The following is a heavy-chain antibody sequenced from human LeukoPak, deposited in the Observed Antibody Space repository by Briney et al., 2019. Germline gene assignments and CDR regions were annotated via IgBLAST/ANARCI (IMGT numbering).Heavy chain of an antibody. CDR3: ARDYYDSSGYYSY. CDR2: ISSSSSTI. Sequence: GGSLRLSCAASGFTFSSYSMNWVRQAPGKGLEWISYISSSSSTIDYADSVKGRFTISRDNAKNSLYLQMNSLRAEDTAVYYCARDYYDSSGYYSYWGQGTLVTVSS. D-gene: IGHD3-22*01. CDR1: GFTFSSYS. J-gene: IGHJ4*02. V-gene: IGHV3-48*04.